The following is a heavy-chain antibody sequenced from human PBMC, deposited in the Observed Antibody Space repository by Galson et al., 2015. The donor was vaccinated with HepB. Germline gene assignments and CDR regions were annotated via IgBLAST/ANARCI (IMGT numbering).Heavy chain of an antibody. CDR2: INPSGGST. CDR3: ARSEPTIAVAGMFFDY. J-gene: IGHJ4*02. CDR1: GYTFTSYY. V-gene: IGHV1-46*01. D-gene: IGHD6-19*01. Sequence: SVKVSCKASGYTFTSYYMHWVRQAPGQGLEWMGIINPSGGSTSYAQKFQGRVTMTRDTSTSTVYMELSSLRSEDTAVYYCARSEPTIAVAGMFFDYWGQGTLVTVSS.